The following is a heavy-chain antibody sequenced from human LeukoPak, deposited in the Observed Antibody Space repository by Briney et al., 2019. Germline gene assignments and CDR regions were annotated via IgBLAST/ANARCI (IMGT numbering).Heavy chain of an antibody. V-gene: IGHV4-30-2*01. D-gene: IGHD3-22*01. CDR3: ARGARVGGYIDY. CDR1: APSISSGGYG. J-gene: IGHJ4*02. CDR2: IYHSEST. Sequence: SETLSLTCALSAPSISSGGYGWDWIRQPPGKGLEWIGYIYHSESTYYNPSLKSRVTISVDRSKNQFSLKLSSVTAADTAVYYCARGARVGGYIDYWGQGTLVTVSS.